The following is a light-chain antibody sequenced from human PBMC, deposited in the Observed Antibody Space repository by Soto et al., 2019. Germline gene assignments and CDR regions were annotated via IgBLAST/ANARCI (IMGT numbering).Light chain of an antibody. J-gene: IGKJ1*01. CDR2: KAS. V-gene: IGKV1-5*03. CDR3: QHYNSYSEA. CDR1: QTISSW. Sequence: DIQMTQSPSTLSASVGDRVTITCRASQTISSWLAWYQQKPGKAPKLLIYKASTLKSRXKPTFGXSGSGTESTTTISSLQPDDFATYYCQHYNSYSEAFGQGTKVDI.